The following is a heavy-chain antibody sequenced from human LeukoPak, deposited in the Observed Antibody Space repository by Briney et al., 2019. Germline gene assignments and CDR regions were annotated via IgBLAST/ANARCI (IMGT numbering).Heavy chain of an antibody. CDR1: GGSFSGYY. CDR3: ARINMGSGGF. D-gene: IGHD3-10*01. J-gene: IGHJ4*02. V-gene: IGHV4-34*01. CDR2: INHSGST. Sequence: RSSETLSLTRAVYGGSFSGYYWSWIRQPPGKGLEWIGEINHSGSTNYNPSLKSRVTISVDTSKNQFSLKLSSVTAADTAVYYCARINMGSGGFWGQGTLVTVSS.